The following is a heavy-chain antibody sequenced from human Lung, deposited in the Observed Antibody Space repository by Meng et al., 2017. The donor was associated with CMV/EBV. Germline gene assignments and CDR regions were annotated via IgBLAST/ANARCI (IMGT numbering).Heavy chain of an antibody. Sequence: GESXKISCAASGFTFSNYAMNWVRQAPGKGLEWVAVIYAGGRSAYYADSVKGRFTIFRDGSKNTVYLEMNSPRAEDTALYSGANDSTYNAWGQGTLVTVSS. CDR2: IYAGGRSA. V-gene: IGHV3-23*03. D-gene: IGHD1-14*01. CDR3: ANDSTYNA. J-gene: IGHJ5*02. CDR1: GFTFSNYA.